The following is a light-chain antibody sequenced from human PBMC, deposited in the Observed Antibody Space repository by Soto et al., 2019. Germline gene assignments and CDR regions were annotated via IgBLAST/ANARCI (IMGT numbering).Light chain of an antibody. V-gene: IGLV1-51*02. CDR3: GAWDGSLTGGV. J-gene: IGLJ2*01. CDR2: ENY. Sequence: QSVLTQPPSVSAAPGQKVTISCSGSSSNIGSNYVSWYQQLPGTAPKLLIYENYERPSGIPDRFSGSKSGTSATLGITGLQTGDEADYYCGAWDGSLTGGVFGGGTSSPS. CDR1: SSNIGSNY.